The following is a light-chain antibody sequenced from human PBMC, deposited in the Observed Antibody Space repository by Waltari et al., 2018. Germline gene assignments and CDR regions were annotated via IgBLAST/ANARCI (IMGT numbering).Light chain of an antibody. CDR2: AAS. CDR1: QTIRNS. CDR3: QQTYSTPYT. Sequence: DIQLTQSPSSLSASVGYSVPITCRASQTIRNSLNWYQHKPGEAPKLLIFAASNLQSGVPSRFSGSGSGTDFTLIISSLQPADFATYFCQQTYSTPYTFGQGTKLEIK. J-gene: IGKJ2*01. V-gene: IGKV1-39*01.